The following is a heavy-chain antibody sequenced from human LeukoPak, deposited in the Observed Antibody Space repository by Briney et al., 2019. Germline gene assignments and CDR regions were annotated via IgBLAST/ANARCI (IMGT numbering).Heavy chain of an antibody. J-gene: IGHJ4*02. CDR1: GGSISSSSYY. Sequence: SETLSLTCTVSGGSISSSSYYWGWIRQPPGKGLEWIGSIYYSGSTYYNPSLKSRVTISVDTSKNQFSLKLSSVTAADTAVYYCARGKTVAGDFDNWGQGTLVTVSS. V-gene: IGHV4-39*01. CDR3: ARGKTVAGDFDN. D-gene: IGHD6-19*01. CDR2: IYYSGST.